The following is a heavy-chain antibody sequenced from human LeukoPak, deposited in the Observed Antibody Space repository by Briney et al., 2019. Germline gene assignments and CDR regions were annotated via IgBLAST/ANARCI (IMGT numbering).Heavy chain of an antibody. Sequence: SQTLSLTCAVSGGSISGGGYSWSWIRQPPGKGLEWIGYIYHSGSTYYNPSPKSRVTISVDRSKNQFSLKLSSVTAADTAVYYCARADYDILTGYSYWYFDLWGRGTLVTVSS. CDR1: GGSISGGGYS. V-gene: IGHV4-30-2*01. D-gene: IGHD3-9*01. CDR3: ARADYDILTGYSYWYFDL. CDR2: IYHSGST. J-gene: IGHJ2*01.